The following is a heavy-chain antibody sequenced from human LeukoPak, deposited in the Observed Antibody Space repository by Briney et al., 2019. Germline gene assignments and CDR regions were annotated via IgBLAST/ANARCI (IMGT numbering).Heavy chain of an antibody. V-gene: IGHV4-38-2*02. Sequence: SETLSLTCTVSGYSLSSGYFWDWIRPPPGKGLEWIGSLYHSGITYYNPSLKSRVTISVEMSKHQFSLKLSAVTAADTAVYYCERDDAHYDFFGYERRGWFDPWGQGTLVIVSS. D-gene: IGHD3-3*01. J-gene: IGHJ5*02. CDR1: GYSLSSGYF. CDR2: LYHSGIT. CDR3: ERDDAHYDFFGYERRGWFDP.